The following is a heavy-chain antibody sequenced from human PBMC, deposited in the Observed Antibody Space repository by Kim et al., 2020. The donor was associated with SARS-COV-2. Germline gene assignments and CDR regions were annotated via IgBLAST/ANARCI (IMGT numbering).Heavy chain of an antibody. Sequence: ASVKVSCKASGYTFTSYAMHWVRQAPGQRLEWMGWINAGNGNTKYSQKFQGRVTITRDTSASTAYMELSSLRSEDTAVYYCAREGQIKWLRLIPAWNWGQGTLVTVSS. J-gene: IGHJ4*02. CDR2: INAGNGNT. CDR1: GYTFTSYA. V-gene: IGHV1-3*01. CDR3: AREGQIKWLRLIPAWN. D-gene: IGHD5-12*01.